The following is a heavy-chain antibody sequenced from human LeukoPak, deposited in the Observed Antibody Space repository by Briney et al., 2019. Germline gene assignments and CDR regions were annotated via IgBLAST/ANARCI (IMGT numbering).Heavy chain of an antibody. CDR3: ARDSSYYYESSGGAFDI. CDR2: IYHSGST. J-gene: IGHJ3*02. D-gene: IGHD3-22*01. V-gene: IGHV4-30-2*01. CDR1: GGSISSGGYS. Sequence: PSQTLSLTCAVSGGSISSGGYSWSWIRQPPGKGLEWIGYIYHSGSTYYNPSLKSRVTISVDRSKNQFSLKLSSVTAADTAVYYCARDSSYYYESSGGAFDIWGQGTMVTVSS.